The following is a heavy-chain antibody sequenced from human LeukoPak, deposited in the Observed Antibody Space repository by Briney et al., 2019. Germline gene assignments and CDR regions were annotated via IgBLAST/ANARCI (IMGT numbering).Heavy chain of an antibody. CDR3: ARGGGYGLIYYYYMDV. Sequence: ASVKVSCKSSGYTFTGYYMHWVRQAPGQGLEWMGWINPNSGGTNYAQKFQDRVIITRDTSFNTHYMELSRLRSDDTAVYYCARGGGYGLIYYYYMDVWGKGTTVTVSS. D-gene: IGHD5-18*01. CDR1: GYTFTGYY. CDR2: INPNSGGT. V-gene: IGHV1-2*02. J-gene: IGHJ6*03.